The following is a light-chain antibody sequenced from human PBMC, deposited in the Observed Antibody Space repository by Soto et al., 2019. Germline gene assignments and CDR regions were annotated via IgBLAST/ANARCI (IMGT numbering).Light chain of an antibody. CDR1: SSNIGNNY. CDR3: ATWDRSLSVAV. J-gene: IGLJ2*01. Sequence: QAVVTQPPSVSAAPGQKVTISCSGSSSNIGNNYVFWYQQLPGTAPKLLIYDNDKRPSGIPDRFSGSKSGTSATLGITGLQTGDEADYYCATWDRSLSVAVFGGGTKLTVL. CDR2: DND. V-gene: IGLV1-51*01.